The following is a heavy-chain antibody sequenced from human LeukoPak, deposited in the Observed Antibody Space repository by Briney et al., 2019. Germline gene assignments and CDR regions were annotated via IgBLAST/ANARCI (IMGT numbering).Heavy chain of an antibody. CDR2: IRSKAYGGTT. CDR1: GFTFGDYA. Sequence: GGSLRLSCTASGFTFGDYAMSWVRQAPGKGLEWVGSIRSKAYGGTTEYAASVKGRFTISRDDSKSIAYLQMNSLKTEDTAVYYCTRASGYSYGDAFDIWGQGTMVTVSS. CDR3: TRASGYSYGDAFDI. D-gene: IGHD5-18*01. V-gene: IGHV3-49*04. J-gene: IGHJ3*02.